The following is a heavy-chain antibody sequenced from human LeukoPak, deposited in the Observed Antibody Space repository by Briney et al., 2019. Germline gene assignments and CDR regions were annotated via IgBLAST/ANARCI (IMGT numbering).Heavy chain of an antibody. V-gene: IGHV1-69*04. CDR2: IIPILGIA. CDR3: ARYVLAVAVSYYYGMDV. CDR1: GGTFSSYA. J-gene: IGHJ6*02. D-gene: IGHD6-19*01. Sequence: ASVKVSCTASGGTFSSYAISWVRQAPGQGLEWMGRIIPILGIANYAQKFHGRVTITADKSTSTAYMELSSLRSEDTAVYYCARYVLAVAVSYYYGMDVWGQGTTVTVSS.